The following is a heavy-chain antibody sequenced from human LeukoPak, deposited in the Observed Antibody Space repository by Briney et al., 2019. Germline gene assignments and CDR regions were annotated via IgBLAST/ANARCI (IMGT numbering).Heavy chain of an antibody. Sequence: PSETLSHTCAVSGGSISSSNWWSWVRQPPGKGLEWIGEIYHSGSTNYNPSLKSRVTISVDKSKNQFSLKLSSVTAADTAVYYCARGRGSGWYTPDAFDIWGQGTMVTVSS. CDR3: ARGRGSGWYTPDAFDI. CDR2: IYHSGST. J-gene: IGHJ3*02. CDR1: GGSISSSNW. D-gene: IGHD6-19*01. V-gene: IGHV4-4*02.